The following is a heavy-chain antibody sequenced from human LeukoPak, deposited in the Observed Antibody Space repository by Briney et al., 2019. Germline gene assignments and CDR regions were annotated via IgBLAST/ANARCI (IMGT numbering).Heavy chain of an antibody. CDR3: AKPPEVGATVGYFDY. CDR2: ISTSGSYI. V-gene: IGHV3-21*01. D-gene: IGHD1-26*01. J-gene: IGHJ4*02. CDR1: GFTFSSYS. Sequence: GGSLRLSCAASGFTFSSYSMNWVRQAPGKGLEWVSYISTSGSYIYYSDSVEGRFTMSRDNAKNSLYLQMSGLRAEDTAVYYCAKPPEVGATVGYFDYWGQGTLVTVSS.